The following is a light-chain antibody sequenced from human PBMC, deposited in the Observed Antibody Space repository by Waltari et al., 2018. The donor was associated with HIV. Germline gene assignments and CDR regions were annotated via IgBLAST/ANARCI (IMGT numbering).Light chain of an antibody. CDR2: GNS. CDR3: QSYDSSLSVVV. V-gene: IGLV1-40*01. CDR1: SSNIGAGYD. Sequence: QSVLTQPPSVSGAPGQRVTISCTGSSSNIGAGYDVHWYQQLPGTAPKLLIYGNSNRPSGVPDRFSGSTSGTSASLASTGLQAEDEADYYCQSYDSSLSVVVFGGGTKLTVL. J-gene: IGLJ2*01.